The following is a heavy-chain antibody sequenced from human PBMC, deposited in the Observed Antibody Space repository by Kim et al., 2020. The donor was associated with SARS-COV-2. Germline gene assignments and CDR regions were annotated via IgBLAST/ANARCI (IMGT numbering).Heavy chain of an antibody. CDR3: SRQNIPEGYYGLDV. V-gene: IGHV1-2*06. CDR1: GYTFTSYY. J-gene: IGHJ6*02. Sequence: ASVKVSCKTSGYTFTSYYIHWVRQAPGQGLEWMGRILPSSGGTNYAQKFQGRVTMTRDTSTGTAYMNLGSLRSDDTAVYYCSRQNIPEGYYGLDVWGQGTTVAVSS. CDR2: ILPSSGGT.